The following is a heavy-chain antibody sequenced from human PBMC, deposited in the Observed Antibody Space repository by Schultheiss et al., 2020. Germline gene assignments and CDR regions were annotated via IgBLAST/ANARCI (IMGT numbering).Heavy chain of an antibody. V-gene: IGHV4-31*02. D-gene: IGHD3-22*01. Sequence: YMAWIRQHPGKGLEWIGYIYYSGSTYYNPSLKSRVTISVDTSKNQFSLKLSSVTAADTAVYYCARRYHYDSIGYYYFDYWGQGTLVTVSS. J-gene: IGHJ4*02. CDR3: ARRYHYDSIGYYYFDY. CDR1: Y. CDR2: IYYSGST.